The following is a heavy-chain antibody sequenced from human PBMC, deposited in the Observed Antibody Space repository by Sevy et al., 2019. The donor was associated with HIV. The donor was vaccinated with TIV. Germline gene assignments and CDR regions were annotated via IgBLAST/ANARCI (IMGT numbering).Heavy chain of an antibody. Sequence: ASVKVSCKATGYSITNYALHWVHQAPGQRLEWMGWINAGTGEIKQSQKFQGRVTITRDTSASTAYMDLSSLRPEDTGMYYCARDPTRGYYYGMNVCGQGTTVTVSS. CDR1: GYSITNYA. CDR2: INAGTGEI. J-gene: IGHJ6*02. CDR3: ARDPTRGYYYGMNV. V-gene: IGHV1-3*01. D-gene: IGHD3-10*01.